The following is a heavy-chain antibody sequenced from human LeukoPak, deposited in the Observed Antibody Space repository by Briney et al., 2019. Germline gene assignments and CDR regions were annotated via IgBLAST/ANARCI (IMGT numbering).Heavy chain of an antibody. V-gene: IGHV3-30-3*01. Sequence: GRSLRLSCAASGFTFSSYAMHWVRQAPGKGLEWVAVISYDGSNKYYADSVKGRFTISRDNSKNTLYLQMNSLRAEDTAVYYCAKEASMAYYYGSGSSYGTDVWGQGTTVTVSS. CDR1: GFTFSSYA. D-gene: IGHD3-10*01. J-gene: IGHJ6*02. CDR3: AKEASMAYYYGSGSSYGTDV. CDR2: ISYDGSNK.